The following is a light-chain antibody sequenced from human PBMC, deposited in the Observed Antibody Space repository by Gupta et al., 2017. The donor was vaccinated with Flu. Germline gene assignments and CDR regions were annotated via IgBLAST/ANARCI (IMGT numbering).Light chain of an antibody. J-gene: IGKJ5*01. CDR3: QQSYSTLPIT. CDR1: QSISSY. Sequence: DIQMTQSPSSLSASVGDRVTITCRASQSISSYLNWYQQKPGKAPKLLIYAASSLQSGVPSRFSGSGSGTDFTLTISSLQPEDFATYYCQQSYSTLPITFVQGTRLEIK. V-gene: IGKV1-39*01. CDR2: AAS.